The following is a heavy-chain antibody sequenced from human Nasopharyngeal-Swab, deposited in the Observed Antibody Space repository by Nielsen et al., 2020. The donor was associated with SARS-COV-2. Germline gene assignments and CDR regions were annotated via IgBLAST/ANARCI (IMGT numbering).Heavy chain of an antibody. J-gene: IGHJ4*02. Sequence: VRQAPGKGLEWVSSISSSSSYIYYADSVKGRFTISRDNAKNSLYLQMNSLRAEDTAVYYCASFSSSWPNFDYWGQGTPVTVSS. CDR3: ASFSSSWPNFDY. CDR2: ISSSSSYI. V-gene: IGHV3-21*01. D-gene: IGHD6-13*01.